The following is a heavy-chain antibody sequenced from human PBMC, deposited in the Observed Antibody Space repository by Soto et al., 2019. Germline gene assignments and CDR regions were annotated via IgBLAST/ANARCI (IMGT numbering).Heavy chain of an antibody. D-gene: IGHD5-12*01. Sequence: PETLSLTCTVSGGSISSYYWSWIRQPPGKGLEWIGCIYFSGTTNYNPSLTSRVTIAVDTSKSQVSLSRNSVTAADSAVYFCARLEGEATISYYFDFWGPGALVTVS. CDR2: IYFSGTT. J-gene: IGHJ4*02. CDR3: ARLEGEATISYYFDF. CDR1: GGSISSYY. V-gene: IGHV4-59*08.